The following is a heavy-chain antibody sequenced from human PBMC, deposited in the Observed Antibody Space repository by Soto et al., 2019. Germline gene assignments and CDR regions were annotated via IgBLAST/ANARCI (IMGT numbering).Heavy chain of an antibody. V-gene: IGHV4-30-4*01. CDR1: GGSISSGDDY. D-gene: IGHD5-12*01. J-gene: IGHJ4*02. Sequence: SETLSLTCTVSGGSISSGDDYWSWVRQPPGKGLEWIGSIYYSGATYYNPSLKSRITMSVDTSKNQFSLRLTSVTAADTAVYYCARGNSGYDYWGQGTLVTVSS. CDR2: IYYSGAT. CDR3: ARGNSGYDY.